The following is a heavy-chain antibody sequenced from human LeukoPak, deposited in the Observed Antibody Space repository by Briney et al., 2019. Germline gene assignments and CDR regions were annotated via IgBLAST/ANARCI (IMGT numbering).Heavy chain of an antibody. CDR1: GFTFSSSA. CDR2: IRSKANSYAT. CDR3: TRLGDWNDAPFDY. J-gene: IGHJ4*02. D-gene: IGHD1-1*01. Sequence: PGGSLRLSCAASGFTFSSSAMHWVRQASGKGLEWVGRIRSKANSYATAYAASVKGRFTISRDDSKNTAYLQMHSLKTEDTAVYYCTRLGDWNDAPFDYWGQGTLVTVSS. V-gene: IGHV3-73*01.